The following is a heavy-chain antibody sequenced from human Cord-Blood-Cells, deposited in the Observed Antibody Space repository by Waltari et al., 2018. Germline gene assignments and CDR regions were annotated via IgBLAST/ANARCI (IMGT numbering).Heavy chain of an antibody. CDR3: ARAGGGKGFDP. D-gene: IGHD2-15*01. CDR2: IYSGGST. CDR1: GSTVSSNY. V-gene: IGHV3-53*04. Sequence: EVQLVESGGGLVQPGGSLRLSCAPSGSTVSSNYMSWVRQAPGKGLEWVSVIYSGGSTYYADSVKGRFTISRHNSKNTLYLQMNSLRAEDTAVYYCARAGGGKGFDPWGQGTLVTVSS. J-gene: IGHJ5*02.